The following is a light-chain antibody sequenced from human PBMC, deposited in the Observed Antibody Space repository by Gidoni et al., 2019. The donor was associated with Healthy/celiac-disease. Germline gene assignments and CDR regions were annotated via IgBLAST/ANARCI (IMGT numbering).Light chain of an antibody. CDR1: QSVSSY. Sequence: IVLTQSPATLSLSPGERATLSCRASQSVSSYLAWYQQKPGQAPRLLIYDASNRATGIPARFSGSGSWTDFTLTISSLEPEDFAVYYCQQRSNLLTFXGXTKVEIK. V-gene: IGKV3-11*01. J-gene: IGKJ4*01. CDR3: QQRSNLLT. CDR2: DAS.